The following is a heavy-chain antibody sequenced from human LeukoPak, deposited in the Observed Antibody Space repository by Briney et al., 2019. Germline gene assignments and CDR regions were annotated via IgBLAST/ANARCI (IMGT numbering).Heavy chain of an antibody. J-gene: IGHJ4*02. CDR1: GFTFSSYG. CDR3: APCGGLDYGDYSFDY. D-gene: IGHD4-17*01. V-gene: IGHV3-30*03. CDR2: ISYDGSNK. Sequence: PGGSLRLSCAASGFTFSSYGMHWVRQAPGKGLEWVAVISYDGSNKYYADSVKGRFTISRDNSKNTLYLQMNSLRAEDTAVYYCAPCGGLDYGDYSFDYWGQGTLVTVSS.